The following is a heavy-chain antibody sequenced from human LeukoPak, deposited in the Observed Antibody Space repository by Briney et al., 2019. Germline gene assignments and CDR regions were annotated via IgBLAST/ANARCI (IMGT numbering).Heavy chain of an antibody. CDR3: ARRTGGWFDP. Sequence: PGGSLRLSCAASGFTFSSYEMNWVRQAPGKALEWISYISISTNTIYYGDSVKGRFTISRDNAKNSLYLQMNSLRVEDTAVYYWARRTGGWFDPWGQGTLVTVSS. J-gene: IGHJ5*02. V-gene: IGHV3-48*03. CDR1: GFTFSSYE. CDR2: ISISTNTI. D-gene: IGHD1-14*01.